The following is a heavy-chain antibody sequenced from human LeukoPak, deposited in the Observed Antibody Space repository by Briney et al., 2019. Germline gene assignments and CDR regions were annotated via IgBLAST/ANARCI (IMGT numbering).Heavy chain of an antibody. CDR2: IYYSGST. J-gene: IGHJ4*02. CDR3: AREIYRVWFGESGVHQPQNDY. CDR1: GGSISSSSYY. D-gene: IGHD3-10*01. Sequence: PSETLSLTCTVSGGSISSSSYYWGWIRQPPGKGLEWIGSIYYSGSTYYNPSLKSRVTISVDTSKNQFSLKLSSVTAADTAVYYCAREIYRVWFGESGVHQPQNDYWGQGTLVTVSS. V-gene: IGHV4-39*07.